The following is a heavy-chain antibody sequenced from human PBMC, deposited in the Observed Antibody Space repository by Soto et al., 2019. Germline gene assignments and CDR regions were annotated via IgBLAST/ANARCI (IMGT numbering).Heavy chain of an antibody. CDR3: NRNYYDSSGSLKTDY. Sequence: GGSLRLSCAASGFTFSGSAMHWVRQASGKGLEWVGRIRSKANSYATAYAASVKGRFTISRDDSKNTAYLQMNSLKTEDTAVYYCNRNYYDSSGSLKTDYWGQGTLVTVYS. CDR1: GFTFSGSA. J-gene: IGHJ4*02. V-gene: IGHV3-73*01. D-gene: IGHD3-22*01. CDR2: IRSKANSYAT.